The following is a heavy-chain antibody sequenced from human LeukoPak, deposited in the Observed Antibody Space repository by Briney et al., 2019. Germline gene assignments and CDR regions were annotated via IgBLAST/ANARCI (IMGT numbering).Heavy chain of an antibody. CDR3: TKSDTSGYRTYHFNY. CDR1: GFTFSSYG. D-gene: IGHD3-22*01. Sequence: GGSLRLSCAASGFTFSSYGMHWVRQAPGKGLEWVAFIRYDGSNKYYADSVKGRFTISRDNSKNTLYLQMNSLRAEDTAVYYCTKSDTSGYRTYHFNYWGQGTLVTVSS. CDR2: IRYDGSNK. J-gene: IGHJ4*02. V-gene: IGHV3-30*02.